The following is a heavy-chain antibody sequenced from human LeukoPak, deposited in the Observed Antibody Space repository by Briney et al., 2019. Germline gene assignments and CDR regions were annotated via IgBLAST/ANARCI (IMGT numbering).Heavy chain of an antibody. J-gene: IGHJ6*02. CDR3: ATYTHWVAGDV. CDR1: GFTFSDSW. D-gene: IGHD3-16*01. Sequence: GGSLRLSCAASGFTFSDSWMSWVRQAPGKGLEWVANMNQDGSAKDYVDSVKGRFTISRDNARNSLYLQMSSPRAEDTAVYYCATYTHWVAGDVWGQGTTVTVSS. CDR2: MNQDGSAK. V-gene: IGHV3-7*01.